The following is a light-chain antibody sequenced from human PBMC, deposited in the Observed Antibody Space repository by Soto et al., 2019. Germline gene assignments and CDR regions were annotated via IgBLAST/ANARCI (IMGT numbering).Light chain of an antibody. CDR1: QSVSSY. CDR3: QQRKNWQVT. Sequence: EIVLTQSPVTLSLSPGERANLSCMASQSVSSYLAWYQPKPGQAPRLLINDASNRAAGIPARFSGSGSGTDFTLTISNLEPEDFAVYYGQQRKNWQVTFGQGTRLEIK. V-gene: IGKV3-11*01. J-gene: IGKJ5*01. CDR2: DAS.